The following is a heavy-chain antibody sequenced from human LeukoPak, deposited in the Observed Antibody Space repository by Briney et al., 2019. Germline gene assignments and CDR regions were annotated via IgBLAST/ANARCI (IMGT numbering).Heavy chain of an antibody. J-gene: IGHJ5*02. CDR1: GFTFISYA. V-gene: IGHV3-30-3*01. CDR3: ARAPSYSIRKWFDP. D-gene: IGHD2-21*01. Sequence: GRSLRLSCAASGFTFISYAMPWVRQAPGKGLEWVAAISYDGSNKYYADSVKGRFTISRDSSKNTLYLQMKSLRAEDTAVYYCARAPSYSIRKWFDPWGQGTLVTVSS. CDR2: ISYDGSNK.